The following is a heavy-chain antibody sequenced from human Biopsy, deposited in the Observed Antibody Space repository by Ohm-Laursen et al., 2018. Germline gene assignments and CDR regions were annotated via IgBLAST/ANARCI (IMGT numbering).Heavy chain of an antibody. CDR2: ISWNSGRI. D-gene: IGHD5-24*01. V-gene: IGHV3-9*01. CDR1: GFNFDDFA. CDR3: AKGQAPDGYNYAFDI. Sequence: SLRLSCAASGFNFDDFAMHWVRQTPGKDLEWVSGISWNSGRIAYADSVKGRFTISRDNAKNSLYLQMNSLRAEDTALYYCAKGQAPDGYNYAFDIWGQGTMLTVSS. J-gene: IGHJ3*02.